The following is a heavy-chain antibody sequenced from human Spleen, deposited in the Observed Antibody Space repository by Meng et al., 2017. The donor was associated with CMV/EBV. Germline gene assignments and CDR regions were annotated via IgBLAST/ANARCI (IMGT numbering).Heavy chain of an antibody. V-gene: IGHV4-59*01. D-gene: IGHD3-10*01. CDR1: GGSISSYY. J-gene: IGHJ5*02. CDR2: IYYSGST. CDR3: ARDTYYYGSGSYWFDP. Sequence: ETLSLTCTVSGGSISSYYWSWIRQPPGKGLEWIGHIYYSGSTNYNPSLKSRVTISYDTSENRFSLKLSSVTAADTAVYYCARDTYYYGSGSYWFDPWGQGTLVTVSS.